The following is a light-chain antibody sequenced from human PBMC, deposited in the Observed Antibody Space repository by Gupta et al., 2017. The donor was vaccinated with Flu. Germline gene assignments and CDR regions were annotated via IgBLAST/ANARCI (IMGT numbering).Light chain of an antibody. J-gene: IGKJ2*03. V-gene: IGKV1-5*03. CDR2: KAS. CDR3: QQYNSYSGG. Sequence: DIQMTQSPSTLSASVGDRVTITCRASQSISVWLAWYQQKPGQAPKLLISKASTLESGVPSRFSGSGSGTEFTLTISSLQPDDFATDYCQQYNSYSGGCGQGTKLEIK. CDR1: QSISVW.